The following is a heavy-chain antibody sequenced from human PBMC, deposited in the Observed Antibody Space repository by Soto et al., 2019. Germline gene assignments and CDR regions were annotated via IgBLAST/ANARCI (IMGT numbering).Heavy chain of an antibody. CDR2: IYFSGST. D-gene: IGHD3-16*01. Sequence: SETLSLTCTVSGGSITIFYWNWIRQTPGKGMEWVGYIYFSGSTNYNPSLKSRVTMSIDTSKNQLSLNLSSVTAADTAVYCCARGYYDGRHGMDVWGQGTTVTVSS. J-gene: IGHJ6*02. V-gene: IGHV4-59*01. CDR1: GGSITIFY. CDR3: ARGYYDGRHGMDV.